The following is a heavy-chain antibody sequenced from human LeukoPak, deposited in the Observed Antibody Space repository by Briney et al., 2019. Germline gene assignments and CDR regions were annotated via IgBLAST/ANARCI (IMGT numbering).Heavy chain of an antibody. V-gene: IGHV1-2*02. J-gene: IGHJ5*02. D-gene: IGHD3-22*01. Sequence: ASVKVSCKASGYTFTGYYMHWVRQAPGQGTEWMGWINTNSGGINYAQKFQGRVTMTRDTSISTAYMELSRLTSDDTAVYYCARDPQGGYYGGSGYHYSPNWFGPWGQGTLVTVSS. CDR3: ARDPQGGYYGGSGYHYSPNWFGP. CDR2: INTNSGGI. CDR1: GYTFTGYY.